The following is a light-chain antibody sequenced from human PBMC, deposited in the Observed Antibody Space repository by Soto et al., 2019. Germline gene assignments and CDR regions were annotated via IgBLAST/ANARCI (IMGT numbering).Light chain of an antibody. J-gene: IGLJ2*01. Sequence: QSALTQPPSASGSPGQSVTISCTGTSSDVGGYNYVSWYQQHPGKAPKLMIYEVNQRPSGVPDRFSGSKSGNTASLTVSVLQTDDEDDYYCGSYAGTNKLGVVFGGGTKLTVL. CDR3: GSYAGTNKLGVV. V-gene: IGLV2-8*01. CDR2: EVN. CDR1: SSDVGGYNY.